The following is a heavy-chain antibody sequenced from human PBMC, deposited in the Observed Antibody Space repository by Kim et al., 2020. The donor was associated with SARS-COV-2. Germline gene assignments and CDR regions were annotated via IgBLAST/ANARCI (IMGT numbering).Heavy chain of an antibody. CDR2: ISGSGDDI. Sequence: GGSLRLSCIASGFTFSDSYMTWLRQAPGGGLESISYISGSGDDIAYADSVKGRFTISRDNAKNSLYLQMNSLTAEDTAVYYCTRDPRLSDYWGQGTPVTVSS. CDR1: GFTFSDSY. V-gene: IGHV3-11*04. D-gene: IGHD6-19*01. CDR3: TRDPRLSDY. J-gene: IGHJ4*02.